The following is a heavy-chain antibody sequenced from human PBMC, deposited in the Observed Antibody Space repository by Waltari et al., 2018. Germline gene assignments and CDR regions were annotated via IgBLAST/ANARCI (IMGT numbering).Heavy chain of an antibody. D-gene: IGHD1-26*01. CDR1: GFTFSNSY. Sequence: EVQLMESGGGLVQPGGSLRLSCATSGFTFSNSYMTWVRQVPGKGLEWVAEINEDGSAKYYLDSLKGRFTISRDNAKNSLYLQMNSLRAEDTAVYYCAKDSPGAYYRYWGQGTLVTVSS. CDR3: AKDSPGAYYRY. V-gene: IGHV3-7*01. CDR2: INEDGSAK. J-gene: IGHJ4*02.